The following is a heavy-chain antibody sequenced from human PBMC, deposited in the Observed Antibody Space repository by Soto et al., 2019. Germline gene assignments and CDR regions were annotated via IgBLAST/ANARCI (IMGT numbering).Heavy chain of an antibody. CDR3: ARDRRGGIAVAYYYYYGMDV. V-gene: IGHV1-46*01. D-gene: IGHD6-19*01. J-gene: IGHJ6*02. CDR2: INPSGGST. Sequence: GASVKVSCKASGYTFTSYYMHWVRQAPGQGLEWMGIINPSGGSTSYAQKFQGRVTMTRDTSTSTVYMELSSLRSEDTAVYYCARDRRGGIAVAYYYYYGMDVWGQGTTVTVSS. CDR1: GYTFTSYY.